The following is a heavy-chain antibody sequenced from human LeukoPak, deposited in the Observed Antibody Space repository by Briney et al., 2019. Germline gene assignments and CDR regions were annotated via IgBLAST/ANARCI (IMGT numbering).Heavy chain of an antibody. J-gene: IGHJ4*02. V-gene: IGHV3-23*01. CDR2: ISGSGGST. Sequence: QTGGSLRLSCTASGFTFSSYTMSWVRQAPGKGLEWVSAISGSGGSTYYADSVKGRFTISRDNSKNTLYLQMNSLRAEDTAVYYCVLSPKGYYYDSSGCYQFDYWGQGTLVTVSS. CDR1: GFTFSSYT. D-gene: IGHD3-22*01. CDR3: VLSPKGYYYDSSGCYQFDY.